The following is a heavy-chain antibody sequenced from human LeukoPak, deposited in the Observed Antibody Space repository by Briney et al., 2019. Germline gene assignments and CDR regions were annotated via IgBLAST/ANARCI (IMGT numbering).Heavy chain of an antibody. CDR1: GFTFSSYW. J-gene: IGHJ3*02. CDR3: ASGGGATRSGYAFDM. Sequence: PGGSLRLSCAASGFTFSSYWMSWVRQAPGKGLEWVANIKQDGREKYYVDSVKGRFTISRDNAKNSLYLQMNSLRAEDTALYYCASGGGATRSGYAFDMWGQGTLVTVSS. CDR2: IKQDGREK. V-gene: IGHV3-7*01. D-gene: IGHD1-26*01.